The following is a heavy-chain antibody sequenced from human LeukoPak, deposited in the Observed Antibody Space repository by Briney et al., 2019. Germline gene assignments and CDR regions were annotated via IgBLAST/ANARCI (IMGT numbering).Heavy chain of an antibody. Sequence: SETLSLTCSVSGGSVSSGISYWSWIRQPPGEGLEWIAYISDSGGSDYNPSLRGRVTISLDTSKNQFSLKLSSVTAADTAVYFCARGPPTDYYDSSGFYYVFDYWGQGTLVTVSS. CDR3: ARGPPTDYYDSSGFYYVFDY. CDR2: ISDSGGS. CDR1: GGSVSSGISY. V-gene: IGHV4-61*01. J-gene: IGHJ4*02. D-gene: IGHD3-22*01.